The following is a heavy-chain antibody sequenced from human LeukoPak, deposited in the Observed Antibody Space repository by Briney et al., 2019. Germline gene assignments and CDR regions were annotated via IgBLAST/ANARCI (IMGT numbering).Heavy chain of an antibody. CDR3: AKLAKYFYGAETFYFFEH. D-gene: IGHD3-10*01. CDR1: GFTFSSYA. J-gene: IGHJ4*02. CDR2: INQDGTEK. Sequence: GGSLRLSCAASGFTFSSYAMSWVRQAQGKGLEWVANINQDGTEKYYVDSVKGRFTISRDNGKNSLYLQMNSPRVEDTAVYYCAKLAKYFYGAETFYFFEHWGQGTPVTASS. V-gene: IGHV3-7*01.